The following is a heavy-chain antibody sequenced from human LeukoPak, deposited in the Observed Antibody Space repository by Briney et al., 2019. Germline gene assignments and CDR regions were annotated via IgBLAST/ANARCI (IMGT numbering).Heavy chain of an antibody. V-gene: IGHV3-21*01. D-gene: IGHD2-2*01. Sequence: GSLRLSCAASGFTFSSYSMNWVRQAPGKGLEWVSSISSSSSYIYYADSVKGRFTISRDNAKNSLYLQMNSLRAEDTAVYYCARELIVVVPAAQPLNYYGMDVWGQGTTVTVSS. CDR3: ARELIVVVPAAQPLNYYGMDV. CDR1: GFTFSSYS. CDR2: ISSSSSYI. J-gene: IGHJ6*02.